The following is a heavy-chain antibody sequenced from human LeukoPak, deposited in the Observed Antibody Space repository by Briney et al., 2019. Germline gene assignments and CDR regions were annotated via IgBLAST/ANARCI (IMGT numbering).Heavy chain of an antibody. D-gene: IGHD6-19*01. CDR3: ARVVAQWLEVY. CDR2: INPGTGKT. Sequence: ASVKVSCKASGYTFTNDDINWVRQASGQGLEWMGYINPGTGKTRYAQKLQGRVTMTRDTSVNTVYMELSSLRSEDTAIYYCARVVAQWLEVYWGQGTLVTVSS. CDR1: GYTFTNDD. V-gene: IGHV1-8*01. J-gene: IGHJ4*02.